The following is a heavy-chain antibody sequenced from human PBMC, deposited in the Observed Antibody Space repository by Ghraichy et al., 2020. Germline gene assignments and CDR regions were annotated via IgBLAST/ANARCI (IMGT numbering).Heavy chain of an antibody. J-gene: IGHJ6*03. Sequence: GESLNISCTASGFTFSSYGMHWVRQAPGKGLEWVAVISYDGSNKYYADSVKGRFTISRDNSKNTLYLQMNSLRAEDTAVYYCAKGLAYYDILTVMDVWGKGTTVTVSS. CDR3: AKGLAYYDILTVMDV. CDR1: GFTFSSYG. V-gene: IGHV3-30*18. CDR2: ISYDGSNK. D-gene: IGHD3-9*01.